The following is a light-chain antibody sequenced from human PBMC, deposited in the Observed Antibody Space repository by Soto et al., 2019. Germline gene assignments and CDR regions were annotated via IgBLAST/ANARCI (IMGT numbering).Light chain of an antibody. CDR1: QSISSY. J-gene: IGKJ5*01. V-gene: IGKV1-39*01. CDR2: AAS. Sequence: IQRPQYPPSLSASVGDRVTITCRASQSISSYLNWYQQKPGKAPKLLIYAASSLQSGVPSRFSGSGSGTDFTLTISSLQPEDFATYYCQQSYSTLAITCGHGT. CDR3: QQSYSTLAIT.